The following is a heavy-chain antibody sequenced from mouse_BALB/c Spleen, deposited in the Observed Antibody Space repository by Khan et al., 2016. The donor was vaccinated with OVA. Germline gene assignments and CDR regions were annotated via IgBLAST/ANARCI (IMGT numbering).Heavy chain of an antibody. D-gene: IGHD2-14*01. CDR3: ARVGYSGTMDY. V-gene: IGHV9-3-1*01. CDR2: INTYTGEP. Sequence: QIQFVQSGPELKKPGVTVKISCKASGYTFTTYGMNWVKQAPGKGLKWMGWINTYTGEPTYVDDFKGRFAFSLETSASTAYLQINNLKNEDTATYFCARVGYSGTMDYWGQGTSVTVSS. CDR1: GYTFTTYG. J-gene: IGHJ4*01.